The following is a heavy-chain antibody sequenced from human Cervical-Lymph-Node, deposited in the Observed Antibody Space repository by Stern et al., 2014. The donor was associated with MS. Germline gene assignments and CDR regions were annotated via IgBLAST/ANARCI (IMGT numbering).Heavy chain of an antibody. CDR3: ARGATINDFDF. J-gene: IGHJ4*02. CDR2: IYYTGST. V-gene: IGHV4-31*03. CDR1: GASVSSSGYY. Sequence: QVQLQESGPGLVKPSQTVSLTCTVSGASVSSSGYYWSWIRHHPGKGLEWIGYIYYTGSTYYNPSLKSRVSISVDTSKNRFSLRLSSVTAADTAVYFCARGATINDFDFWGQGTLVTVSS. D-gene: IGHD5-12*01.